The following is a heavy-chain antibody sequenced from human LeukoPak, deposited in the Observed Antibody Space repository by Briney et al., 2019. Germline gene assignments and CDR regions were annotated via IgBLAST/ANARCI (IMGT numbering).Heavy chain of an antibody. Sequence: GRSLRLSCAAPGFTFSSYGMHWVRQAPGKGLEWVAVISYDGSNKYYADSGKGRFTFSRDNSKKTLYLQMNRLRAEDEAVYYCAKDAKRGWTVLFGDWGQGTLVTV. D-gene: IGHD4/OR15-4a*01. V-gene: IGHV3-30*18. CDR1: GFTFSSYG. J-gene: IGHJ4*02. CDR2: ISYDGSNK. CDR3: AKDAKRGWTVLFGD.